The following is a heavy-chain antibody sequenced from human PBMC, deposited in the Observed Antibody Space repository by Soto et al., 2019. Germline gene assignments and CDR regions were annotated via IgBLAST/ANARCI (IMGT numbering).Heavy chain of an antibody. CDR2: IYHSGST. Sequence: QLQLQESGSGLVKPSQTLSLTCAVSGGSISSGGYSWGWIRQPPGKGLEWIGYIYHSGSTYYNPSPQIRVTISLDRYRNHFSLKLGSVTASDTAVYHWARVFDYWGQGTLVTVSS. J-gene: IGHJ4*02. CDR1: GGSISSGGYS. V-gene: IGHV4-30-2*01. CDR3: ARVFDY.